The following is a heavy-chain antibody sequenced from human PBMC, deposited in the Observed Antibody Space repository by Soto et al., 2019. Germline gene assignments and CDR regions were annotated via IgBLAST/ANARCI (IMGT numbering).Heavy chain of an antibody. CDR1: GGSISRYY. CDR3: ARGRTQWLRSVYFDY. CDR2: INHSGST. V-gene: IGHV4-34*01. D-gene: IGHD5-12*01. Sequence: SETLSLTCTVSGGSISRYYWSWIRQPPGKGLEWIGEINHSGSTNYNPSLKSRVTISVDTSKNQFSLKLSSVTAADTAVYYCARGRTQWLRSVYFDYWGQGTLVTVSS. J-gene: IGHJ4*02.